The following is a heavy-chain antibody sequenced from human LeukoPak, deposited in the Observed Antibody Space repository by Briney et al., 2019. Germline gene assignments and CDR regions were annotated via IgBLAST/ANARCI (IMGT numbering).Heavy chain of an antibody. J-gene: IGHJ6*03. CDR3: AKSLFVAVAGTIGDYYYYYMDV. CDR2: ISYDGSNK. V-gene: IGHV3-30*18. Sequence: GGSLRLSCAVSGFTFSSYGMHWVRQAPGKGLGWVAVISYDGSNKYYADSVKGRFTISRDNSKNTLYLQMNSLRAEDTAVYYCAKSLFVAVAGTIGDYYYYYMDVWGKGTTVTVSS. D-gene: IGHD6-19*01. CDR1: GFTFSSYG.